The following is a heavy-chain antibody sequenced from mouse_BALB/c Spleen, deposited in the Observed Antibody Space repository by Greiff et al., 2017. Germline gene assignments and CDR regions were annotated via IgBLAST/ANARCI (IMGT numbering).Heavy chain of an antibody. V-gene: IGHV1S22*01. CDR2: IYPGSGST. Sequence: LQQPGSELVRPGASVKLSCKASGYTFTSYWMHWVKQRPGQGLEWIGNIYPGSGSTNYDEKFKSKATLTVDTSSSTAYMQLSSLTSEDSAVYYCTRGDDYPLAYWGQGTLVTVSA. CDR3: TRGDDYPLAY. CDR1: GYTFTSYW. J-gene: IGHJ3*01. D-gene: IGHD2-4*01.